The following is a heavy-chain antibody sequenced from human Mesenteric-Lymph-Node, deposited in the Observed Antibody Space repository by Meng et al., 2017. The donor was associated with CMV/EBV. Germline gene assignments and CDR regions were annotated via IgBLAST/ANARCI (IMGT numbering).Heavy chain of an antibody. D-gene: IGHD2-15*01. Sequence: GGSLRLSCTASEFSFKDYAMTWVRQAPGKGLEWVSSISSSSSYIYYADSVKGRFTISRDNAKNSLYLQMNSLRAEDTAVYYCARAKCSGGSCYWSFDYWGQGTLVTVSS. CDR2: ISSSSSYI. CDR3: ARAKCSGGSCYWSFDY. CDR1: EFSFKDYA. V-gene: IGHV3-21*01. J-gene: IGHJ4*02.